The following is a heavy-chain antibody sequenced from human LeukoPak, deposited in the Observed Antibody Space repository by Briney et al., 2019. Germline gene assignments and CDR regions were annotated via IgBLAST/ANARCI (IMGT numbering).Heavy chain of an antibody. D-gene: IGHD4/OR15-4a*01. V-gene: IGHV4-39*07. CDR2: MYYGGST. CDR3: AVLTTTAWYFDL. CDR1: GGSISRSSYY. J-gene: IGHJ2*01. Sequence: SETLSLTCTVSGGSISRSSYYWGWVRQTPGKGAEWVGSMYYGGSTYYNPSRKSRVTMSLNKYKNQFSLKVSSVTAADTAVYYCAVLTTTAWYFDLWGRGTLVTVSS.